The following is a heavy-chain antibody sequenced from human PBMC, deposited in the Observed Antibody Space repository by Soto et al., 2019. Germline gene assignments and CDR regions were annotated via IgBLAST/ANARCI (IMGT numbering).Heavy chain of an antibody. Sequence: SVKVSCKASGGTFSSYAISWVRQAPGQGLEWMGGIIPIFGTANYAQKFQGRATITADESTSTAYMELSSLRSEDTAVYYCARGRAKGAVGVYYYGMDVWGQGTTVTVSS. D-gene: IGHD3-10*01. CDR3: ARGRAKGAVGVYYYGMDV. J-gene: IGHJ6*02. V-gene: IGHV1-69*13. CDR2: IIPIFGTA. CDR1: GGTFSSYA.